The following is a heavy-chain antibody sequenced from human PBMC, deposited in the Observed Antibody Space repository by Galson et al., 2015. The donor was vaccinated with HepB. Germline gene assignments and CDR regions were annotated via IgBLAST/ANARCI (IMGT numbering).Heavy chain of an antibody. CDR1: GFTFSSYW. CDR3: ARGGPRITMVRGVTLIDY. J-gene: IGHJ4*02. V-gene: IGHV3-74*01. D-gene: IGHD3-10*01. CDR2: INSDGSST. Sequence: SLRLSCAASGFTFSSYWMHWVRQAPGKGLVWVSRINSDGSSTSYADSVKGRFTISRDNAKNTLYLQMNSLRAEDTAVYYCARGGPRITMVRGVTLIDYWGQGTLVTVSS.